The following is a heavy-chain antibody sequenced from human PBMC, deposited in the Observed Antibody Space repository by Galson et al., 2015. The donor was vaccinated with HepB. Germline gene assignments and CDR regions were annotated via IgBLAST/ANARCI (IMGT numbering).Heavy chain of an antibody. CDR1: GFTFNTYS. V-gene: IGHV3-48*02. CDR3: ARDSHITLVRGLDWFDP. CDR2: ISSSSYTI. J-gene: IGHJ5*02. Sequence: SLRLSCAASGFTFNTYSMNWVRQAPGKGLEWISYISSSSYTIYYADSVKGRFTISRDNAKSSLYLYMTSLRDEDTAVYYCARDSHITLVRGLDWFDPWGQGTLVTVSS. D-gene: IGHD3-10*01.